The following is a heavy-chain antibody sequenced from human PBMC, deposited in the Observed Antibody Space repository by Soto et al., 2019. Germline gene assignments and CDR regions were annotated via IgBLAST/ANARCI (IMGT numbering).Heavy chain of an antibody. CDR2: ISSSSSTI. CDR3: ARDDGSWYLNPFDY. Sequence: EVQLVESGGGLVQPGGSLRLSCAASGFTFSSYSMNWVHQAPGKGLEWVSYISSSSSTIYYADSVKGRFTISRDNAKNSLYLQMNSLRDEDTAVYYCARDDGSWYLNPFDYWGQGTLVTVSS. V-gene: IGHV3-48*02. J-gene: IGHJ4*02. D-gene: IGHD6-13*01. CDR1: GFTFSSYS.